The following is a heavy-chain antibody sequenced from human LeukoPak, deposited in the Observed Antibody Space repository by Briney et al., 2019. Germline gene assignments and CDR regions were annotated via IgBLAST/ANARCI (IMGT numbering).Heavy chain of an antibody. V-gene: IGHV3-7*01. J-gene: IGHJ4*02. CDR1: GFTFPSYW. Sequence: GGSLRLSCAASGFTFPSYWMGWVRQATGKGLEWVASIKSGGSDKYYVDSVKGRFTISRDDAKNSLYLEVNNLRAEDTAVYYCARGPPSGYGTTWFDYWGQGTLVTVS. CDR2: IKSGGSDK. D-gene: IGHD2/OR15-2a*01. CDR3: ARGPPSGYGTTWFDY.